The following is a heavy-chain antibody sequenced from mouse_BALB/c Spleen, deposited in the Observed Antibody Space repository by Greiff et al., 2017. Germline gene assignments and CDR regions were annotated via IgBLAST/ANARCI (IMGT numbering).Heavy chain of an antibody. Sequence: QVQLKESGAELVKPGASVKLSCKASGYTFTSYYMYWVKQRPGQGLEWIGEINPSNGGTNFNEKFKSKATLTVDKSSSTAYMQLSSLTSEDSAVYYCTRRDYASAWFAYWGQGTLVTVSA. CDR3: TRRDYASAWFAY. CDR2: INPSNGGT. CDR1: GYTFTSYY. D-gene: IGHD2-4*01. V-gene: IGHV1S81*02. J-gene: IGHJ3*01.